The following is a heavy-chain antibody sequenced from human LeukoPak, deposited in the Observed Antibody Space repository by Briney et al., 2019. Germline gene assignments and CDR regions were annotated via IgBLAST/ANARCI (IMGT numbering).Heavy chain of an antibody. Sequence: SGTLSLTCAVSGDSISSSKWWSWVRQPPGKGLEWIGEIYHTVITNYNPSLKSRVTISVDKSKNQFSLKLSSVTAADTAVYYCARAFRYCSSTSCYIEWFDPWGQGTLVTVSS. CDR3: ARAFRYCSSTSCYIEWFDP. V-gene: IGHV4-4*02. CDR2: IYHTVIT. D-gene: IGHD2-2*02. J-gene: IGHJ5*02. CDR1: GDSISSSKW.